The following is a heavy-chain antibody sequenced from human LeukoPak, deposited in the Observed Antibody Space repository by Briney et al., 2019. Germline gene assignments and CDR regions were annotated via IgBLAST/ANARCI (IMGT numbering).Heavy chain of an antibody. J-gene: IGHJ4*02. V-gene: IGHV3-53*01. D-gene: IGHD6-13*01. Sequence: GGSLRLSCAASGFIVSSNYMSWVRQAPGKGLEWVSVIYSGGSTYYADSVKGRFTISRDNSKNTLYLQMNSLRAEDTAVYYCARASGQLVRPFDYWGQGTLVTVSS. CDR2: IYSGGST. CDR3: ARASGQLVRPFDY. CDR1: GFIVSSNY.